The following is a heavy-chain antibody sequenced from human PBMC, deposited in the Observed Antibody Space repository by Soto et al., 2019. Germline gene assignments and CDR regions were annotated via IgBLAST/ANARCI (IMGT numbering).Heavy chain of an antibody. CDR1: GGSFSGYY. Sequence: SETLSLTCAVYGGSFSGYYWSWIRQPPGKGLERIGEINHSGSTNYNPSLKSRVTISVDTSKNQFSLRLSSVTAADTAVYYCARPTYVSGSHNIYYYYYYMDVWGKGTTVTVSS. J-gene: IGHJ6*03. V-gene: IGHV4-34*01. CDR2: INHSGST. CDR3: ARPTYVSGSHNIYYYYYYMDV. D-gene: IGHD3-10*01.